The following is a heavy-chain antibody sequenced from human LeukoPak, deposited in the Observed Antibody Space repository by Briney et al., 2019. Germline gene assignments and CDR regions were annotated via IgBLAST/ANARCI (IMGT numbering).Heavy chain of an antibody. CDR2: ISSYNGNT. Sequence: GASVKVSCKASGYTFTSYGISWVRQAPGQGLEWMGWISSYNGNTNYAQKLQGRVTMSTDTSTGTAYMELRSLRSDDTAVYYCARVPGYCSGGSCEGWFDPWGQGTLVTVSS. V-gene: IGHV1-18*01. CDR3: ARVPGYCSGGSCEGWFDP. CDR1: GYTFTSYG. J-gene: IGHJ5*02. D-gene: IGHD2-15*01.